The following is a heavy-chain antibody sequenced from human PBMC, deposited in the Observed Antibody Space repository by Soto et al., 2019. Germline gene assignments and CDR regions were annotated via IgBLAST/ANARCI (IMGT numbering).Heavy chain of an antibody. J-gene: IGHJ3*02. CDR2: ISYDGSNK. D-gene: IGHD3-10*01. CDR1: GFTFSSYG. Sequence: GGSLRLSCAASGFTFSSYGMHWVRQAPGKGLEWVAVISYDGSNKYYADSVKGRFTISRDNSKNTLYLQMNSLRAEDTAVYYCAKEMYYYGSGTPRFAFDIWGQGTMVTVSS. V-gene: IGHV3-30*18. CDR3: AKEMYYYGSGTPRFAFDI.